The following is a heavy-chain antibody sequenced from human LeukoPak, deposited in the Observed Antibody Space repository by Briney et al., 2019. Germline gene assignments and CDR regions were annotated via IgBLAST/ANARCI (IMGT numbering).Heavy chain of an antibody. Sequence: PSETLSLTCTVSGGSISSYYWSWIRQPPRKGLEWIGYIYYSGSTNYNPSLKSRVTISVDTSKNQFSLKLSSVTAADTAVYYCARALLGNYARFYYFDYWGQGTLVTVSS. CDR1: GGSISSYY. J-gene: IGHJ4*02. CDR3: ARALLGNYARFYYFDY. V-gene: IGHV4-59*01. D-gene: IGHD3-3*01. CDR2: IYYSGST.